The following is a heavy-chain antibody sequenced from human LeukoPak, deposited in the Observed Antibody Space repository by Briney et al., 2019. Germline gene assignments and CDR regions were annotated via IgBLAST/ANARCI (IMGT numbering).Heavy chain of an antibody. V-gene: IGHV1-2*02. CDR3: ARESPHTFYFDY. CDR2: INPNSGGT. J-gene: IGHJ4*02. D-gene: IGHD3-16*01. Sequence: ASVKVSCKASGYTFTGYYMHWVRQAPGQGLEWMGWINPNSGGTNYAQKFQGRVTMTRDTSIRTAYMELSRLRSDDTAVYYCARESPHTFYFDYWGQGTLVTVSS. CDR1: GYTFTGYY.